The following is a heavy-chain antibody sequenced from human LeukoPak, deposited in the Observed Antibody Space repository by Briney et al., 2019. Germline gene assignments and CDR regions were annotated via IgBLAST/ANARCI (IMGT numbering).Heavy chain of an antibody. Sequence: GGSLRLSCAASGFTFSSYSMNWVRQAPGQGLEWVSSISSSSSYIYYADSVKGRFTISRDNAKNSLYLQMNSLRAEDTAVYYCAREGYCSSTSCPKGFDYWGQGTLVTVSS. CDR1: GFTFSSYS. V-gene: IGHV3-21*01. D-gene: IGHD2-2*01. CDR2: ISSSSSYI. CDR3: AREGYCSSTSCPKGFDY. J-gene: IGHJ4*02.